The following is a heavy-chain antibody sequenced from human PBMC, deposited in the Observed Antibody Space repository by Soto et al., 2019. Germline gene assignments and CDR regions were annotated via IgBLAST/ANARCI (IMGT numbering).Heavy chain of an antibody. J-gene: IGHJ6*02. D-gene: IGHD4-4*01. Sequence: QVQLVESGGGVVQPGRSLRLSCAASGFTFNNYGMHWVRQAPGKGLEWVAVIWYDGSNKYYADSVKGRFTISRDNSKNTLYLQMNSLRDEDTAMYYCARDITTNYYYAMDVWGQGTTVTVSS. CDR1: GFTFNNYG. CDR2: IWYDGSNK. V-gene: IGHV3-33*01. CDR3: ARDITTNYYYAMDV.